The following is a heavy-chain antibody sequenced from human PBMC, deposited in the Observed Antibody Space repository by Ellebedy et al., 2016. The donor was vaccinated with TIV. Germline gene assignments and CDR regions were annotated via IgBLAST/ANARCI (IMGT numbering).Heavy chain of an antibody. J-gene: IGHJ6*02. Sequence: GGSLRLSCAASGFTFSSYAMSWVRQAPGKGLEWVSSISGSGGESTYYADSVKGRFTISRDNAKNSLYLQMNSLRAEDTAVYYCARFTSPGDGYYYYGMDVWGQGTTVTVSS. D-gene: IGHD5-24*01. CDR3: ARFTSPGDGYYYYGMDV. CDR1: GFTFSSYA. V-gene: IGHV3-23*01. CDR2: ISGSGGEST.